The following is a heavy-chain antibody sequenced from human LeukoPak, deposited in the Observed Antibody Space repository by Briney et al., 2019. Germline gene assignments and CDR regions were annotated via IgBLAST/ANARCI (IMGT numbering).Heavy chain of an antibody. V-gene: IGHV4-38-2*02. CDR2: IYHSGST. Sequence: SETLSLTCTVSGYSISSGYYWGWIRQPPGKGLEWIGSIYHSGSTYYNPSLKSRVTISVDKSKNQFSLKLSSVTAADTAVYYCARSPIGWLDYWGQGTLVTVSS. D-gene: IGHD3-22*01. CDR1: GYSISSGYY. CDR3: ARSPIGWLDY. J-gene: IGHJ4*02.